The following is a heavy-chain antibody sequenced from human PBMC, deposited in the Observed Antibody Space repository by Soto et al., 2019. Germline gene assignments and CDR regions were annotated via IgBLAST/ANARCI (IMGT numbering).Heavy chain of an antibody. Sequence: GASVKVSCKASGFTFTSSAVQWVRQARGQRLEWIGWIVVGSGNTNYAQKFQERVTITRDMSTSTAYMELSSLRSEDTAVYYCAADLQPPSSGSYAHAFDYWGQGTLVTVSS. J-gene: IGHJ4*02. D-gene: IGHD1-26*01. CDR2: IVVGSGNT. CDR1: GFTFTSSA. CDR3: AADLQPPSSGSYAHAFDY. V-gene: IGHV1-58*01.